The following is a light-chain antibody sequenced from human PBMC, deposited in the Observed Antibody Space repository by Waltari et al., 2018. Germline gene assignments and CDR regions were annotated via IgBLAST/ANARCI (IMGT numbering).Light chain of an antibody. V-gene: IGKV4-1*01. J-gene: IGKJ3*01. Sequence: DIVMTQSPDSLAVSMGERATINCKSSQSVLYSSNNKNYLAWYQQKPGQPPKLLIYWAATRESVVPDRFSGSGSGTYFTLTISSLQAEDVAVYYCQQYYSTPFTFGPGTKVDIK. CDR2: WAA. CDR1: QSVLYSSNNKNY. CDR3: QQYYSTPFT.